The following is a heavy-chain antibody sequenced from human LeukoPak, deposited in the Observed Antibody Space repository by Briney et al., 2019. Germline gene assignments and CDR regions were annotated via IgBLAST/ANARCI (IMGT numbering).Heavy chain of an antibody. Sequence: GGSLRLSCAASGFTVSSNYMSWVRQAPGKGLEWVSVIYSGGSTYYADSVKGRFTISRDNSKNTLYLQMDSLRAEDTAIYYCAKDSSVYHYDSRNFDYWGQGTLVTVSS. V-gene: IGHV3-53*05. D-gene: IGHD3-22*01. CDR3: AKDSSVYHYDSRNFDY. J-gene: IGHJ4*02. CDR2: IYSGGST. CDR1: GFTVSSNY.